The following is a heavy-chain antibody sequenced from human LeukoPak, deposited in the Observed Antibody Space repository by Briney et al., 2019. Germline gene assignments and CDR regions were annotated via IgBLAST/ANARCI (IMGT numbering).Heavy chain of an antibody. J-gene: IGHJ4*02. V-gene: IGHV7-4-1*02. CDR2: INTNTGNP. D-gene: IGHD3-10*01. Sequence: GASVKVSCKASGYTSTSYAMHWVRQAPGQRLEWMGWINTNTGNPTYAQGFTGRFVFSLDTSVSTAYLQISSLKAEDTAVYYCVLGFGDLLGYWGQGTLVTVSS. CDR1: GYTSTSYA. CDR3: VLGFGDLLGY.